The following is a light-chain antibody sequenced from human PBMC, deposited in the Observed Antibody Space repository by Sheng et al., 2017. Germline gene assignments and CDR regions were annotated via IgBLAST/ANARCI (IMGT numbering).Light chain of an antibody. CDR3: QQYANSPRT. J-gene: IGKJ1*01. V-gene: IGKV3D-20*01. CDR2: DSS. Sequence: EIVLTQSPATLSLSPGERATLSCGASQYVSNRYLAWYQQKPGLAPRLLIYDSSNRAPGIPDRFSGSGSGTDFTLTINRLEPEDFAVYYCQQYANSPRTFGQGTKVEIK. CDR1: QYVSNRY.